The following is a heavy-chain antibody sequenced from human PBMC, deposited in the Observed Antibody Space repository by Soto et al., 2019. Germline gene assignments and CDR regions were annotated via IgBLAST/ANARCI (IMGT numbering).Heavy chain of an antibody. CDR1: GYTFSDFG. D-gene: IGHD3-22*01. V-gene: IGHV1-18*01. CDR3: ARGTYYDNKDSYGMEV. CDR2: ISTHNANT. Sequence: QVQLVQSGGEVKKPGASVKVSCKTSGYTFSDFGINWVRQAPGEGLEWMGWISTHNANTNEDQKFQGRLTMTTDPSTNTVYMALKSLRSDDTAVYYCARGTYYDNKDSYGMEVWGQGTPVTVSS. J-gene: IGHJ6*02.